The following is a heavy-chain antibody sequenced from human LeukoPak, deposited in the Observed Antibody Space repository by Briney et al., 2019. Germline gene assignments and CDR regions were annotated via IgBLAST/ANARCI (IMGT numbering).Heavy chain of an antibody. J-gene: IGHJ6*03. CDR1: GGSISSYY. CDR3: ARSSEGRYYYDSSGFSYYYYYMDV. D-gene: IGHD3-22*01. Sequence: PSGTLSLTCGVSGGSISSYYWSWIRQPPGKGLEWIGYIYYSGSTYYNPSLRSRVTISVDTSKSQFSLKLSSVTAADTAVYYCARSSEGRYYYDSSGFSYYYYYMDVRGKGTTVTISS. CDR2: IYYSGST. V-gene: IGHV4-59*01.